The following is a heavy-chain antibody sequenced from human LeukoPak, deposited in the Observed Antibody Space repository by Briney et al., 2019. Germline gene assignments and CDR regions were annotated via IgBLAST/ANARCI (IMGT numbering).Heavy chain of an antibody. J-gene: IGHJ6*02. CDR3: ARWGMAIYGMDV. D-gene: IGHD1-26*01. CDR2: IYYSGST. CDR1: GGSISSGDYY. V-gene: IGHV4-30-4*01. Sequence: SETLSLTCTVPGGSISSGDYYWSWIRQPPGKGLEWIGYIYYSGSTYYNPSLKSRVTISVDTSKNQFSLKLSSVTAADTAVYYCARWGMAIYGMDVWGQGTTVTVSS.